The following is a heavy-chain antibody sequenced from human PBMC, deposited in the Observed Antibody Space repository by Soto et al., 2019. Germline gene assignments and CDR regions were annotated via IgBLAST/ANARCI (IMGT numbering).Heavy chain of an antibody. V-gene: IGHV4-59*08. CDR1: GGSISSYY. D-gene: IGHD3-16*01. CDR3: ARLWGWSVDY. J-gene: IGHJ4*02. Sequence: QVQLQESGPGLVKPSETLSLTCTVSGGSISSYYWSWIRQPPGKGLEWIGYIYYSGSTNYNPSLXRXAXLXXDTSQNQFSLKLSSVTAADTAVYYCARLWGWSVDYGGQGTLVTVSS. CDR2: IYYSGST.